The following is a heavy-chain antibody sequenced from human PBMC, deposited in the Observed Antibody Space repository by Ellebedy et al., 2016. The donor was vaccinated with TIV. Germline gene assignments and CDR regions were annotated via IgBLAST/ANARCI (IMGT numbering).Heavy chain of an antibody. J-gene: IGHJ6*02. V-gene: IGHV3-30-3*01. CDR1: GFTFSSYA. CDR3: ARRADYVPYYYYGMDV. D-gene: IGHD4-17*01. Sequence: GESLKISCAASGFTFSSYAMHWVRQAPGKGLEWVAVISYDGSNKYYADSVKGRFTISRDNSKNTLYLQMNSLRAEDTAVYYCARRADYVPYYYYGMDVWGQGTTVTVSS. CDR2: ISYDGSNK.